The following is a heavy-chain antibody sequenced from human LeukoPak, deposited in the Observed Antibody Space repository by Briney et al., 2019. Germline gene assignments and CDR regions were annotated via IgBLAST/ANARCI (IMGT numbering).Heavy chain of an antibody. CDR1: GGSISTYF. D-gene: IGHD3-10*01. Sequence: SETLSLTCTVSGGSISTYFWSWIRQPPGKGLEWIGYIYYSGSTNYNPSLKSRVTISVDTSKNQFSLKLSSVTAADTAVYYCAREGEEHGSGTFDYWGQGTLVTVSS. J-gene: IGHJ4*02. CDR2: IYYSGST. CDR3: AREGEEHGSGTFDY. V-gene: IGHV4-59*01.